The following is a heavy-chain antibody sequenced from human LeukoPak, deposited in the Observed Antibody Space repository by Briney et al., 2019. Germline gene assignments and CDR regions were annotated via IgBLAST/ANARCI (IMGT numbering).Heavy chain of an antibody. J-gene: IGHJ4*02. V-gene: IGHV1-24*01. D-gene: IGHD3-22*01. Sequence: ASVKVSCKVSGYTLTELSMHWVRQAPGKGLEWMGGLDPEDGETIYAQKSQGRVTMTEDTSTDTAYMELSSLRSEDTAVYYCATASTYYYDSSGYYPPLDYWGQGTLVTVSS. CDR3: ATASTYYYDSSGYYPPLDY. CDR1: GYTLTELS. CDR2: LDPEDGET.